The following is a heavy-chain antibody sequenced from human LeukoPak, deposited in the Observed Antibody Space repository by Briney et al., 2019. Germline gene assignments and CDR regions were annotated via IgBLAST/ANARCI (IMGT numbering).Heavy chain of an antibody. J-gene: IGHJ4*02. CDR2: VYYNGDT. D-gene: IGHD4-11*01. CDR3: ARHKAYSDYVSD. CDR1: GGSISSSSHY. Sequence: SETLSLTCTVSGGSISSSSHYWGWIRQPPGKGLEWIGSVYYNGDTYYNPSLKGRAITSVDTSRNQFSLRLSSVTAADMAIYYCARHKAYSDYVSDWGQGTLVTVSS. V-gene: IGHV4-39*01.